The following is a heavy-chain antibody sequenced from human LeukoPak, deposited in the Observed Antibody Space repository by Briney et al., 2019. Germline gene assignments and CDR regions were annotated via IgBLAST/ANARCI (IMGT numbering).Heavy chain of an antibody. CDR1: GGSFSGYY. D-gene: IGHD3-22*01. CDR2: INHSGST. J-gene: IGHJ4*02. V-gene: IGHV4-34*01. CDR3: ARRSSDSSGYVDY. Sequence: SETLSLTCAVYGGSFSGYYWSWIRQPPGKGLEWIGEINHSGSTNYNPSLKSRVTISVDTSKNQFSLKLSSVTAADTAVYYCARRSSDSSGYVDYWGQGTLVTVSS.